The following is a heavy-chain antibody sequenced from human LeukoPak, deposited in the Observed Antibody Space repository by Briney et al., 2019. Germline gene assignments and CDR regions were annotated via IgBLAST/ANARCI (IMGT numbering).Heavy chain of an antibody. D-gene: IGHD2-21*01. CDR1: GFTFSSYS. CDR2: ISSSSSYI. V-gene: IGHV3-21*01. J-gene: IGHJ3*02. Sequence: NPGGSLRLSCAASGFTFSSYSMTWVRQAPGKGLEWVSSISSSSSYIYYADSVKGRFTISRDNAKNSLYLQMNSLRAEDTAVYYCARGFPFAFDIWGQGTMVTVSS. CDR3: ARGFPFAFDI.